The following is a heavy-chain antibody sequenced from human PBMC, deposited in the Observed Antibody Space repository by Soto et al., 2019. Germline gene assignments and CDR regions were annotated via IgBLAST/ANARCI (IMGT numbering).Heavy chain of an antibody. D-gene: IGHD2-15*01. J-gene: IGHJ4*02. CDR2: INPSGGST. Sequence: GASVKVSCKASGYTFTSYYMHWVRQAPGQGLEWMGIINPSGGSTSYAQKFQGRVTMTRDTSTSTVYMELSSLRSEDTAVYYCASVICGGSCPKGEFGYWGQGTLVTVSS. V-gene: IGHV1-46*01. CDR1: GYTFTSYY. CDR3: ASVICGGSCPKGEFGY.